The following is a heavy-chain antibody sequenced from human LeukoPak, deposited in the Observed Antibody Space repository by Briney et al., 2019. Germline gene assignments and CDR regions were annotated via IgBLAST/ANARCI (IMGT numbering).Heavy chain of an antibody. Sequence: PSETLSLTCAVSGGSISSDNYCWSWIRQPPGKGLEWIGYIYHSGSTYYNPSLKGRVTISVDRSKNQFSLKLSSATAADTAVYYCARHWGWFDPWGQGTLVTVSS. J-gene: IGHJ5*02. CDR1: GGSISSDNYC. CDR3: ARHWGWFDP. D-gene: IGHD7-27*01. V-gene: IGHV4-30-2*01. CDR2: IYHSGST.